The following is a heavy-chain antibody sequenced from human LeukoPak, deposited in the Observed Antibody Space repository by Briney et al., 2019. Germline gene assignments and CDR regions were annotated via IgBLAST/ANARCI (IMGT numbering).Heavy chain of an antibody. J-gene: IGHJ4*02. D-gene: IGHD4-17*01. V-gene: IGHV4-38-2*01. Sequence: SETLSLTCAVSGYSISSGYYWGWIRQPPGKGLEWIGSRYHTGSTSYNPSLKSRVTISLDTSKNQFSLKLSSVTAADTAVYYCARGESTVTFDYWGQGTLVTVSS. CDR2: RYHTGST. CDR1: GYSISSGYY. CDR3: ARGESTVTFDY.